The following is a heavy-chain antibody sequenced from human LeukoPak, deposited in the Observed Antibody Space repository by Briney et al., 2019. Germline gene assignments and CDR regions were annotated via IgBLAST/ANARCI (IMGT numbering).Heavy chain of an antibody. V-gene: IGHV3-7*01. CDR3: AILVATTRGLDY. CDR1: GITFKSYW. CDR2: IKQDGSEK. D-gene: IGHD5-12*01. Sequence: AGGSLRLSCAASGITFKSYWMSWVRQAPGKGLEWVANIKQDGSEKYYVDSVKGRFTISRDNAKNSLYLQMNSLRAEDTAVYYCAILVATTRGLDYWGQGTLVTVSS. J-gene: IGHJ4*02.